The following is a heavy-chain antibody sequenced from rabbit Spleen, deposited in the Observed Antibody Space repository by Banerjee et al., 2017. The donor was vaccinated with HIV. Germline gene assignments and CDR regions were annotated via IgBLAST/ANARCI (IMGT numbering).Heavy chain of an antibody. V-gene: IGHV1S7*01. CDR2: IYPNYPNT. Sequence: HLVESGGGLVTLGGSLKLSCAASGIDFSKSGISWVRQAPGKGLEWIAYIYPNYPNTNYASWVNGRLTISRHNAQNTLYLQLDSLTAADTAAYFCLRDRANIGGDYGPYYFGLWGQGTLVTVS. CDR1: GIDFSKSG. CDR3: LRDRANIGGDYGPYYFGL. D-gene: IGHD2-1*01. J-gene: IGHJ4*01.